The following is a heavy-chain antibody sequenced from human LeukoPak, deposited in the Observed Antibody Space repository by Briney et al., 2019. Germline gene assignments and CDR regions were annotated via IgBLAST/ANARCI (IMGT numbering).Heavy chain of an antibody. V-gene: IGHV4-31*03. D-gene: IGHD2-15*01. CDR2: IYFSGST. Sequence: NPSETLSLTCTVSGDSISSGAYYWSWIRQHPGKGLEWVGYIYFSGSTNSNPSLKSRVTISTDTSKNQFSLQLNSVTAADTAVYYCARRRNCSGGSCSRRTPYFDYWGQGTLVTVSS. CDR1: GDSISSGAYY. J-gene: IGHJ4*02. CDR3: ARRRNCSGGSCSRRTPYFDY.